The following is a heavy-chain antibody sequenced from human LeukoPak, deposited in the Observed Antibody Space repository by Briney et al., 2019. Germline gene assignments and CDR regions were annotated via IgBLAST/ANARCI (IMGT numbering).Heavy chain of an antibody. CDR1: GYSFTSYW. V-gene: IGHV5-51*01. CDR2: IYPGDSDT. D-gene: IGHD5-18*01. J-gene: IGHJ3*01. CDR3: ARWGDTAVAHDAFDL. Sequence: GESLKISCKGSGYSFTSYWIGWVRQMPGKGLEWMGIIYPGDSDTKYSPSFQGHVTISADKSINTAYLQWRSLKASDTALYYCARWGDTAVAHDAFDLWGQGTMVTVSS.